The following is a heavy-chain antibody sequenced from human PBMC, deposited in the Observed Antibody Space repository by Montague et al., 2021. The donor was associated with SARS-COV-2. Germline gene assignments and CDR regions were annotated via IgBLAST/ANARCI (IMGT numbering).Heavy chain of an antibody. CDR1: GGSVNSGSYS. V-gene: IGHV4-39*01. CDR2: IHYSGST. CDR3: ARRPGASYYVFWSGGFDI. D-gene: IGHD3-3*01. Sequence: SETLSLTCTLSGGSVNSGSYSWDWIRQPPGKGLEWIGSIHYSGSTSYXPSLKSRVTISIDTSKNRFSLRVNSVTAADSAVYFCARRPGASYYVFWSGGFDIWGQGTMVAVS. J-gene: IGHJ3*02.